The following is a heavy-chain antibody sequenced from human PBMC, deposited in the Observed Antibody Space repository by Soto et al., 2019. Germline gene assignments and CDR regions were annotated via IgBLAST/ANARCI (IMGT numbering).Heavy chain of an antibody. CDR2: INHSGST. D-gene: IGHD1-26*01. Sequence: SETLSLTCTVSGGSISSGGYYWSWIRQPPGKGLEWIGEINHSGSTNYNPSLKSRVTISVDKSKNQFSLELNSVTAADTAMYYCESNGALGGNTRADQWGPGTLVTVSS. CDR3: ESNGALGGNTRADQ. CDR1: GGSISSGGYY. V-gene: IGHV4-39*07. J-gene: IGHJ4*02.